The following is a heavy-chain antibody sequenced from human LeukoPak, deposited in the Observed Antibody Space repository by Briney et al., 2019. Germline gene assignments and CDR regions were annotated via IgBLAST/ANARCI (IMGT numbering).Heavy chain of an antibody. V-gene: IGHV4-39*07. Sequence: PSETLSLTCTVSGGSISSSSYYWGWIRQPPGKGLEWIGSIYYSGSTYYNPSLKSRVTISVDTSKNQFSLKLSSVTAADTAVYYCARGLRYSSSWYAGWGQGTLVTVSS. CDR1: GGSISSSSYY. CDR3: ARGLRYSSSWYAG. D-gene: IGHD6-13*01. J-gene: IGHJ4*02. CDR2: IYYSGST.